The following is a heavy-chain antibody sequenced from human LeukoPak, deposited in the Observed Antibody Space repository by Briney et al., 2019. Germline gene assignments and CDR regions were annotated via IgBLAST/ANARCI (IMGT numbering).Heavy chain of an antibody. J-gene: IGHJ4*02. D-gene: IGHD6-6*01. CDR3: ARDRGTTSSAGYYFDY. CDR1: GFTFSQFG. Sequence: PGRSLRLSCAASGFTFSQFGMHWVRQAPGKGLEWVAIIWYDGSEKFYADSVKGRFTISRDNSKNTLYLQMNSLRAEDTAVYYCARDRGTTSSAGYYFDYWGQGTLVTVSS. CDR2: IWYDGSEK. V-gene: IGHV3-33*01.